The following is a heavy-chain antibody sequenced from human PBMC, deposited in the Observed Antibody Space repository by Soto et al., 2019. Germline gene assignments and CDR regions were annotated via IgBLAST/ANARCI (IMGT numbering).Heavy chain of an antibody. CDR2: ISGSGGST. CDR1: GFTFSSYA. V-gene: IGHV3-23*01. CDR3: AKDMGIESVATIFGVVHWVDAFDI. J-gene: IGHJ3*02. Sequence: GGSLRLSCAASGFTFSSYAMSWVRQAPGKGLEWVSAISGSGGSTYYADSVKGRFTISRDNSKNTLYLQMNSLRAEDTAVYYCAKDMGIESVATIFGVVHWVDAFDIWGQGTMVTVSS. D-gene: IGHD3-3*01.